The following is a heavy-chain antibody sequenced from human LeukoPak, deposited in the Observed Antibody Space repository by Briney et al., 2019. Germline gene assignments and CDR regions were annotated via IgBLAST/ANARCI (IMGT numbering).Heavy chain of an antibody. Sequence: SETLSLTCAVYGGSFSGYYWSWIRQPPGKGLEWIGYIYYSGSTNYNPSLKSRVTISVDTSKNQFSLKVSSVTAADTAVYYCARLQDFWSGYYIDYWGQGTLVTVSS. V-gene: IGHV4-59*01. CDR3: ARLQDFWSGYYIDY. CDR1: GGSFSGYY. CDR2: IYYSGST. D-gene: IGHD3-3*01. J-gene: IGHJ4*02.